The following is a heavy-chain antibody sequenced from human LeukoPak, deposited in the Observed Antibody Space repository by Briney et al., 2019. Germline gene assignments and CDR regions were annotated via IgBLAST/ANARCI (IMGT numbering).Heavy chain of an antibody. J-gene: IGHJ4*02. CDR3: ARSLPYGTTWYGRSDF. V-gene: IGHV3-7*03. D-gene: IGHD6-13*01. CDR2: IRQDGDTK. CDR1: GFPFNAYW. Sequence: GGSLRLSCAASGFPFNAYWMTWVRQAPGKGLEWVAYIRQDGDTKYYVDSVKGRFTISRDNATNSLYLQMNSLRVEDTAIYYCARSLPYGTTWYGRSDFWGQGTLVTVSS.